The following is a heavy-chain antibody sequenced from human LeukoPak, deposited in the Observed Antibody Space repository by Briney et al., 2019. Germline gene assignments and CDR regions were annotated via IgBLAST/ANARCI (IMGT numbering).Heavy chain of an antibody. CDR1: GFTFSNYG. CDR2: IWYDGSNK. Sequence: GGSLRLSCAASGFTFSNYGMHWVRQAPGKGLEWVAIIWYDGSNKYYADSVKGRFTISSDNSKNTLYLQMNSLRAEDTAVYYCARDRDVYSSRWNRNFAYWGQGTLVTVSA. V-gene: IGHV3-33*01. D-gene: IGHD6-13*01. CDR3: ARDRDVYSSRWNRNFAY. J-gene: IGHJ4*02.